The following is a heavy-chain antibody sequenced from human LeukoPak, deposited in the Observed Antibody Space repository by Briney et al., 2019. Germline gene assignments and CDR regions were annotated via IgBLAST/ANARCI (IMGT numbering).Heavy chain of an antibody. Sequence: SETLSLTCTVSGGSISSYYWSWIRQPPGKGLEWIGYIYYSGSTNYNPSLKSRVTISVDTSKNQFSLKLSSVTAADTAVYYCARAFQGSGYSGYEFGAFDIWGQGTMVTVSS. V-gene: IGHV4-59*12. D-gene: IGHD5-12*01. CDR3: ARAFQGSGYSGYEFGAFDI. J-gene: IGHJ3*02. CDR1: GGSISSYY. CDR2: IYYSGST.